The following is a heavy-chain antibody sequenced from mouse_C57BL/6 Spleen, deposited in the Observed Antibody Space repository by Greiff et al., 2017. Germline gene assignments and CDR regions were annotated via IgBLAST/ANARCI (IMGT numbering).Heavy chain of an antibody. Sequence: QVQLQQPGAELVMPGASVKLSCKASGYTFTSYGISWVKQRTGQGLEWIGEIYPRSGNTYYNEKFKGKATLTADKSSSTAYMELRSLTSEDSAVYFCARSKDDYPYAMDYWGQGTSVTVSS. CDR3: ARSKDDYPYAMDY. CDR2: IYPRSGNT. J-gene: IGHJ4*01. V-gene: IGHV1-81*01. D-gene: IGHD2-4*01. CDR1: GYTFTSYG.